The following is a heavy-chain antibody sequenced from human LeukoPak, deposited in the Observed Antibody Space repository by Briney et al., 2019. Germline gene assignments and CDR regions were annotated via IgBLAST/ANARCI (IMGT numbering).Heavy chain of an antibody. Sequence: ASVKVSCKVSGYTVTELSMHWMRQAPGKGLEWMGGFDPEDGETIYAQKFQGRVTMTEDTSTDTAYMELSSLRSEDTAVYYCATPDPSYYGILTGYSAVYFDYWGQGTLVTVSS. J-gene: IGHJ4*02. D-gene: IGHD3-9*01. CDR2: FDPEDGET. V-gene: IGHV1-24*01. CDR3: ATPDPSYYGILTGYSAVYFDY. CDR1: GYTVTELS.